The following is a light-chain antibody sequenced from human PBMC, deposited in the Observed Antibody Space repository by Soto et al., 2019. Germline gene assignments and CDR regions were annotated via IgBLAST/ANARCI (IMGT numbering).Light chain of an antibody. Sequence: QSVLTQPASVSGSPGQSITISGAGTSSDVGGYNYVSWYQHHPGKAPKLMIYDVSNRPSGVSNRFSGSKSGSTASLTISGLQAEDEADYWCSSYTSSSTLVVFGGGTKLTVL. J-gene: IGLJ2*01. V-gene: IGLV2-14*03. CDR2: DVS. CDR3: SSYTSSSTLVV. CDR1: SSDVGGYNY.